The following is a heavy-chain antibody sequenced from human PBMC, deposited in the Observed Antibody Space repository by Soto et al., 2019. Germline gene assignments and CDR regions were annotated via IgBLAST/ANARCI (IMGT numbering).Heavy chain of an antibody. V-gene: IGHV5-51*01. Sequence: GESLKISCKGSGYSFTSYWIGWVRQMPGKGLEWMGIIYPGDSDTRYSPSFQGQVTISADKSISTAYLQWSSLKASDTAMYYCARQVREYIWGSYRTPPYYMDVWGKGTTVTVSS. CDR1: GYSFTSYW. J-gene: IGHJ6*03. CDR2: IYPGDSDT. D-gene: IGHD3-16*02. CDR3: ARQVREYIWGSYRTPPYYMDV.